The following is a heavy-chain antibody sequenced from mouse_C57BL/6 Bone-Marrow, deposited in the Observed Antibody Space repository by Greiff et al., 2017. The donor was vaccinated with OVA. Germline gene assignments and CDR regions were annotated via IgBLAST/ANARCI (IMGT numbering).Heavy chain of an antibody. CDR1: GYTFPEYT. CDR3: ARHEDDYYGSNYYFDY. J-gene: IGHJ2*01. Sequence: VQLQQSGAELVKPGASVKLSCKASGYTFPEYTIHWVKQRSGQGLEWIGWFYPRSGSIKYNEKFKDKATLTADKSSSTVYMELSRLTSEDSAVYFCARHEDDYYGSNYYFDYWGQGTTLTVSS. CDR2: FYPRSGSI. V-gene: IGHV1-62-2*01. D-gene: IGHD1-1*01.